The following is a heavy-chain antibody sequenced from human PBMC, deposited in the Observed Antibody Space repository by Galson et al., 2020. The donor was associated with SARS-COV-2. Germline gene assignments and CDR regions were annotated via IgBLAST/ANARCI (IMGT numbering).Heavy chain of an antibody. D-gene: IGHD4-4*01. J-gene: IGHJ5*02. CDR1: GGSITTIHYY. CDR3: ARMALHPNWFDP. CDR2: IYYSRTTF. Sequence: SETLSLTCTVSGGSITTIHYYWAWIRQPPGQGLEWIGSIYYSRTTFFYNPSLKSRVTIAVDTSKNQFSLKLTSVTVADSAVYYCARMALHPNWFDPWGQGTLVTVSS. V-gene: IGHV4-39*07.